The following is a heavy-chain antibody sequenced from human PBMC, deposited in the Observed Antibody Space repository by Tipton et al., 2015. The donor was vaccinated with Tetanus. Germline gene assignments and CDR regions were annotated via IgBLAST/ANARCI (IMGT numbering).Heavy chain of an antibody. CDR1: GYTFTSYD. V-gene: IGHV1-8*01. D-gene: IGHD3-22*01. CDR3: ARGDYDSSGYYLPTPPLDY. Sequence: QLVQSGAEVKKPGASVKVSCKASGYTFTSYDINWVRHATGLGPEWMGSMNAYSGHTGYAQKFQGRVTMTRHTSISTAYMERSSLRSEDTAVYYCARGDYDSSGYYLPTPPLDYWGQGTLVTVSS. J-gene: IGHJ4*02. CDR2: MNAYSGHT.